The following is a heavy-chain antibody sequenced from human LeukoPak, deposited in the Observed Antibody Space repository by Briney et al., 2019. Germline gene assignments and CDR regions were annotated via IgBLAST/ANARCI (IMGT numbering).Heavy chain of an antibody. Sequence: ASVKVSCKASGYTFTSYDINWVRQATGQGLEWMGWMNPNSGNTGYAQKFQGRVTMTRNTSISTAYMELSSLRSEDTAVYYCARWCSGCSYFDYWGQGTLVTVSS. CDR2: MNPNSGNT. V-gene: IGHV1-8*01. J-gene: IGHJ4*02. CDR3: ARWCSGCSYFDY. D-gene: IGHD2-15*01. CDR1: GYTFTSYD.